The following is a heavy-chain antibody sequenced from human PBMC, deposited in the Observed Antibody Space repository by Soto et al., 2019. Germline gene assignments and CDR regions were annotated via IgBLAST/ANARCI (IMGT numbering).Heavy chain of an antibody. J-gene: IGHJ4*02. CDR2: IYYSGST. CDR3: ARDSDYGGNSVFDY. V-gene: IGHV4-31*03. Sequence: SETLSLTCTVSGGSISSGGYYWSWIGQHPGKGLEWIGYIYYSGSTYYNPSLKSRVTISVDTSKNQFSLKLSSVTAADTAVYYCARDSDYGGNSVFDYWGQGTLVTVSS. D-gene: IGHD4-17*01. CDR1: GGSISSGGYY.